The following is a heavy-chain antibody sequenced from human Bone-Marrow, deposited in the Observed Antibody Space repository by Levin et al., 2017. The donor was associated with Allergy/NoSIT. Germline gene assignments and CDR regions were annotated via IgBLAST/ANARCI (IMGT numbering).Heavy chain of an antibody. CDR1: GFTVSNNQ. CDR3: ARSFDYNFA. V-gene: IGHV3-66*01. Sequence: SCAASGFTVSNNQMNWLRQAPGRKLEWVSIIYSSGATDYADSVKGRFTISRDQSKNTLYLQMNSLRAEDTAVYYCARSFDYNFAGGQGTLVTVSS. D-gene: IGHD3-9*01. CDR2: IYSSGAT. J-gene: IGHJ4*02.